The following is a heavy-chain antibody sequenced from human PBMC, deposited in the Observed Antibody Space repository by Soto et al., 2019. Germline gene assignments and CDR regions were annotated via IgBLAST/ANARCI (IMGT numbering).Heavy chain of an antibody. CDR2: IYYSGST. V-gene: IGHV4-61*01. CDR1: GGSVSSGSYY. CDR3: ARAVPHPAKRLWFGELFFGWFDP. D-gene: IGHD3-10*01. J-gene: IGHJ5*02. Sequence: PSETLSLTCTVSGGSVSSGSYYWSWIRQPPGKGLEWIGYIYYSGSTNYNPSLKSRVTISVDTSKNQFSLKLSSVTAADTAVYYCARAVPHPAKRLWFGELFFGWFDPWGQGTLVTVSS.